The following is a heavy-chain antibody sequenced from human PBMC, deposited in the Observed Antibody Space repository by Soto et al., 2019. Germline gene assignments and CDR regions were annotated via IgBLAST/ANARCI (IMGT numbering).Heavy chain of an antibody. D-gene: IGHD6-6*01. Sequence: QVQLQESGPGLVKPSETLSLTCTVSGGSISSYYWSWIRQPPGKGLEWIGYIYYSGSTNYNPSPKSRVTMSVDTSKNQFSLKLSSVTAADTAVYYCARGGIAARFWFDPWGQGTLVTVSS. CDR3: ARGGIAARFWFDP. J-gene: IGHJ5*02. CDR2: IYYSGST. V-gene: IGHV4-59*01. CDR1: GGSISSYY.